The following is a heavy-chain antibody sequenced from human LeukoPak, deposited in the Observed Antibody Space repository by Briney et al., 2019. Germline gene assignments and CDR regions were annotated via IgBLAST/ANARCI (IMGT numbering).Heavy chain of an antibody. CDR3: ASSTQISKYADY. J-gene: IGHJ4*02. CDR1: GFTFTTFT. CDR2: INSDGSIT. D-gene: IGHD2-2*01. Sequence: QTGGSLRLSCAASGFTFTTFTMNWVRQAPGKGLVWVSRINSDGSITTYADSVRGRFTISRDNAKSTLYLQMNSLRAEDTAVYYCASSTQISKYADYWGQGALVTVSS. V-gene: IGHV3-74*01.